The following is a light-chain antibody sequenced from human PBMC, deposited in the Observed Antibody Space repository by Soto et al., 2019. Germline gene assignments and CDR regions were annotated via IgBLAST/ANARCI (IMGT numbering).Light chain of an antibody. J-gene: IGLJ2*01. CDR1: SSDVCGYNY. V-gene: IGLV2-14*01. CDR2: DVS. Sequence: QSALTQPASVSGSPGQSITISCTGTSSDVCGYNYVSWYQQHPGKVPKLMIYDVSNRPSGVSNRFSGSKSGNTASLTISGLQAEDEADYYRSSYTNSSVVFGGGTKVTV. CDR3: SSYTNSSVV.